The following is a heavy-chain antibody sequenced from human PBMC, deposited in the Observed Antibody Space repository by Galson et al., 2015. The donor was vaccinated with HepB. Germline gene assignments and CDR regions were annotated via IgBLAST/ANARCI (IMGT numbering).Heavy chain of an antibody. V-gene: IGHV3-30*02. D-gene: IGHD6-19*01. CDR2: IRYDGSNK. CDR3: AKSYYSSGWYWEGYYYYGMDV. CDR1: GFTFSSYG. Sequence: SLRLSCAASGFTFSSYGMHWVRQAPGKGLEWVAFIRYDGSNKYYADSVKGRFTISRDNSKNTLYLQMNSLRAEDTAVYYCAKSYYSSGWYWEGYYYYGMDVWGQGTTVTVSS. J-gene: IGHJ6*02.